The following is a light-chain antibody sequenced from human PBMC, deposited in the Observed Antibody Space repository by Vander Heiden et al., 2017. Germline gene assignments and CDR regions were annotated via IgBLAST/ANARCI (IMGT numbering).Light chain of an antibody. CDR2: QNS. CDR3: QAWDSSTYVI. J-gene: IGLJ2*01. CDR1: KLGDKY. Sequence: SYELTQPPSVSVSPAQTASITCSGDKLGDKYACWYQHKPGQSPVLVIYQNSKRPSDIPARFSGANSGNTATLTISGTQPMDEADYYCQAWDSSTYVIFGGGTKLTVL. V-gene: IGLV3-1*01.